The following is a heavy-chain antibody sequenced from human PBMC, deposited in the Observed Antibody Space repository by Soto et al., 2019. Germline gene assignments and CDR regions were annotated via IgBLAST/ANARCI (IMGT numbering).Heavy chain of an antibody. V-gene: IGHV1-2*04. J-gene: IGHJ6*02. CDR2: INPNSGGT. CDR1: GYTFTGYY. D-gene: IGHD3-9*01. Sequence: GASVKVSCKASGYTFTGYYMHWVRQAPGRGLEWMGWINPNSGGTNYAQKFQGWVTMTRDTSISTAYMELSRLRSDDTAVYYCARGLYYYILTGYYYYYGMDVWGQGTTVTVSS. CDR3: ARGLYYYILTGYYYYYGMDV.